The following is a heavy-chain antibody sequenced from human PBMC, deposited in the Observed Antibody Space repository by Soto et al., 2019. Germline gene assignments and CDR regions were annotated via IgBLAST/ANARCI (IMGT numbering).Heavy chain of an antibody. CDR3: ARGHEYGGTSEAFDI. D-gene: IGHD4-17*01. J-gene: IGHJ3*02. Sequence: QVQLVQSGAEVKKPGSSVKVSCKASGGTFSTSSINWVRQAPGQRPEWMGNILPIFRTADYAQKFQDRVTITAGKSTKTAYRELGSLWSGVTALNYAARGHEYGGTSEAFDIWCQGTVVTVSS. CDR2: ILPIFRTA. CDR1: GGTFSTSS. V-gene: IGHV1-69*14.